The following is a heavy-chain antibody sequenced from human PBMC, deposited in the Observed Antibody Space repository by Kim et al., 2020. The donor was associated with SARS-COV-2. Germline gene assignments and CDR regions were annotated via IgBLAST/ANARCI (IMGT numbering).Heavy chain of an antibody. D-gene: IGHD3-22*01. CDR3: ARDDYYDSSGYKRKGDFDY. J-gene: IGHJ4*02. Sequence: GRFTISRDNAKNTLYLQMNSLRAEDTAVYYCARDDYYDSSGYKRKGDFDYWGQGTLVTVSS. V-gene: IGHV3-74*01.